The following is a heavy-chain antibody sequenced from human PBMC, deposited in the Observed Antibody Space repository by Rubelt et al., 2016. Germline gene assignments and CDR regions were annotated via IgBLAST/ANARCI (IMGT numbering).Heavy chain of an antibody. CDR1: GFTFSSYW. CDR3: AKDVKGGPAAILDYYYYGMDV. V-gene: IGHV3-7*01. CDR2: IKQDGSEK. D-gene: IGHD2-2*01. J-gene: IGHJ6*02. Sequence: EVQLVESGGGLVQPGGSLRLSCAASGFTFSSYWMSWVRQAPGKGLEWVANIKQDGSEKYYVDSVKGRFTISRDNAKNSLYLQMNSLRAEDTAVYYCAKDVKGGPAAILDYYYYGMDVWGQGTTVTVSS.